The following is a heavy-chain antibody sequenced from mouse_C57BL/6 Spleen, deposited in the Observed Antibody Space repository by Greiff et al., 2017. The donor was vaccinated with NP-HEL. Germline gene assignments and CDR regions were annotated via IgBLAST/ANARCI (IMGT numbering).Heavy chain of an antibody. V-gene: IGHV1-7*01. CDR1: GYTFTSYW. J-gene: IGHJ4*01. CDR2: INPSSGYT. Sequence: QVHVKQSGAELAKPGASVKLSCKASGYTFTSYWMHWVKQRPGQGLEWIGYINPSSGYTKYNQKFKDKATLTADKSSSTAYMQLSSLTYEDSAVYYCARLAYYYGSPYYAMDYWGQGTSVTVSS. D-gene: IGHD1-1*01. CDR3: ARLAYYYGSPYYAMDY.